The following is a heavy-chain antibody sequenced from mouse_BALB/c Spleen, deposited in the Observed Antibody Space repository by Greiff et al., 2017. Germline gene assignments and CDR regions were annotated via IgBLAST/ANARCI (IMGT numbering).Heavy chain of an antibody. V-gene: IGHV5-9-4*01. D-gene: IGHD2-1*01. J-gene: IGHJ4*01. CDR3: AREDGNYSSYAMDY. CDR1: GFTFSSYA. Sequence: EVQVVESGGGLVKPGGSLKLSCAASGFTFSSYAMSWVRQSPEKRLEWVAEISSGGSYTYYPDTVTGRFTISRDNAKNTLYLEMSSLRSEDTAMYYCAREDGNYSSYAMDYWGQGTSVTVSS. CDR2: ISSGGSYT.